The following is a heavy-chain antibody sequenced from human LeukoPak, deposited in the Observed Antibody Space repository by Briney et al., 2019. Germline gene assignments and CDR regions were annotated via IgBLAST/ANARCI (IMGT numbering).Heavy chain of an antibody. V-gene: IGHV3-23*01. CDR2: FSGSGGST. Sequence: GGSLRLSCAASGFTFSNYAMSWVRQAPGKGLEWVSAFSGSGGSTYYADSVKGRFTISRDNSKNTLYLQMNSLRAEDTAVYFCATSGLSRFGFWGQGTLVTVSS. CDR1: GFTFSNYA. J-gene: IGHJ4*02. D-gene: IGHD2/OR15-2a*01. CDR3: ATSGLSRFGF.